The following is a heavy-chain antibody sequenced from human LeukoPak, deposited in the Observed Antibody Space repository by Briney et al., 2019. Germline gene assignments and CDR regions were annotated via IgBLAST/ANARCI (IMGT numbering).Heavy chain of an antibody. CDR2: IKQDGSEK. CDR3: ARGRHSSGRNHFDY. CDR1: GFTLSSYE. J-gene: IGHJ4*02. V-gene: IGHV3-7*01. Sequence: GGSLRLSCTASGFTLSSYEMSWIRQAPGKGLEWVANIKQDGSEKYSVDSVKGRFTISRDNAKNSLYLQMNSLRVEDTAVYYCARGRHSSGRNHFDYWGQGTLVTVSS. D-gene: IGHD6-19*01.